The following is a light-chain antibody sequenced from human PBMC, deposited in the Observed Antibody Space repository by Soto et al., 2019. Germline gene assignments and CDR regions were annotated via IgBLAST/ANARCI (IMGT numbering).Light chain of an antibody. Sequence: QSVLTQPPSVSGAPGQRVTISCTGGSSNIGAGYDVHWYQQLPGTAPKLLIYGNSNRPSRVPDRFSGSKSGTSASLAITGLQAEDEADYYCQSYDSSLSGVVFGGGTQLTVL. CDR1: SSNIGAGYD. CDR3: QSYDSSLSGVV. J-gene: IGLJ2*01. CDR2: GNS. V-gene: IGLV1-40*01.